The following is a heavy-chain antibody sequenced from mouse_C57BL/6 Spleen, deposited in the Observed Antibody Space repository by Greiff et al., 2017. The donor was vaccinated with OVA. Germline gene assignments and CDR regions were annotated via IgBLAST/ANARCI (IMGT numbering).Heavy chain of an antibody. J-gene: IGHJ4*01. Sequence: VQLQQPGPELVKPGASVTISCKASGYAFSSSWMHWVKQRPGKGLEWIGRIYPGDGDTNYNGKFKGKATLTADKYSSTAYMQLSSLTSEDSAVYFCARSGDYYAMDYWGQGTSVTVSS. CDR3: ARSGDYYAMDY. CDR2: IYPGDGDT. V-gene: IGHV1-82*01. CDR1: GYAFSSSW. D-gene: IGHD3-1*01.